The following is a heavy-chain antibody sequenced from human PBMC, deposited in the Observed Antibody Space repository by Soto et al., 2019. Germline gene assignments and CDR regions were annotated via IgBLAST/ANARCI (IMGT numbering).Heavy chain of an antibody. Sequence: PGGSLRLSCAASGFTFSNFAMSWVRQAPGKGLEWVSAISGSRGSRGGTHYTDSVKGRFTISRDNFKNTVYLQMNNLRAEDTAIYYCAKASTIQWESVHWGQGTLVTVSS. CDR1: GFTFSNFA. D-gene: IGHD1-26*01. CDR3: AKASTIQWESVH. J-gene: IGHJ4*02. CDR2: ISGSRGSRGGT. V-gene: IGHV3-23*01.